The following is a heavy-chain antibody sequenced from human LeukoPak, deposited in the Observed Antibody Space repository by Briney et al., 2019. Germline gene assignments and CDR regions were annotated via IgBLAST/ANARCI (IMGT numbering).Heavy chain of an antibody. CDR3: ASRNFGLLTD. V-gene: IGHV4-39*07. Sequence: SETLSLTCTVSGGSISSNSYYWGWIRQPPGKGLEWIGNIYYSGSTYNSSSLKSRVTISVDTSNNQFSLKLSSVTAADTAVYYCASRNFGLLTDGGQGTLVTVPS. CDR2: IYYSGST. CDR1: GGSISSNSYY. J-gene: IGHJ4*02. D-gene: IGHD3-3*01.